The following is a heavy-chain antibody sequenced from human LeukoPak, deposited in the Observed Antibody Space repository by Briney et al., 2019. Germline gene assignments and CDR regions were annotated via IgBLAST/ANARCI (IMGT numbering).Heavy chain of an antibody. D-gene: IGHD6-13*01. J-gene: IGHJ4*02. V-gene: IGHV1-69*04. CDR2: IIPILGIA. CDR3: ARDKGHAAAASLYYFDY. CDR1: GGTFSSYA. Sequence: SVKVSCKASGGTFSSYAISWVRQAPGQGLEWMGRIIPILGIANYAQKFQGRVTITADKSTSTAYMEPSSLRSEDTAVYYCARDKGHAAAASLYYFDYWGQGTLVTVSS.